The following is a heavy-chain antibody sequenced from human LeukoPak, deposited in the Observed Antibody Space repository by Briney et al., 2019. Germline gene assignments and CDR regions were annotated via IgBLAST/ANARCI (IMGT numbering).Heavy chain of an antibody. CDR2: IRSKTHSGAT. Sequence: GGSLRLSCTASGFTFGDYAMSWFRQAPGKGLEWLGFIRSKTHSGATGYAASVRGRFTISRDDSKSIAYLQMNSLKIEDTAMYYCTRGYSYGFHWGQGTLVTVSS. J-gene: IGHJ4*02. D-gene: IGHD5-18*01. CDR1: GFTFGDYA. CDR3: TRGYSYGFH. V-gene: IGHV3-49*03.